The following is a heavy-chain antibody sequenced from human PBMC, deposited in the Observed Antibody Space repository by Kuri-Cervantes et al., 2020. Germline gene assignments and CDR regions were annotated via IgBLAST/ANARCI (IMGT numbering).Heavy chain of an antibody. CDR1: GFTFSSYS. CDR2: ISSSSSYI. D-gene: IGHD1-26*01. Sequence: GGSLRLSCAASGFTFSSYSMNWVRQAPGKGLEWVSSISSSSSYIYYADSVKGRFTISRDNAKNSLYLLMNSLRAEDTAEYYCAKGNTGTVGASAFDYWGQGTLVTVSS. CDR3: AKGNTGTVGASAFDY. V-gene: IGHV3-21*04. J-gene: IGHJ4*02.